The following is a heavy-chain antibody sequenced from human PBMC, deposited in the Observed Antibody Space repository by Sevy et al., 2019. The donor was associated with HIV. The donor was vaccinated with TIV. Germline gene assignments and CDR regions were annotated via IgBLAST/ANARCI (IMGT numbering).Heavy chain of an antibody. CDR1: GFIFSNHG. V-gene: IGHV3-33*01. CDR2: IWYDGSDT. D-gene: IGHD4-4*01. J-gene: IGHJ6*02. Sequence: GGSLRLSCAESGFIFSNHGMHWVRQAPGKGLEWVTRIWYDGSDTYYGESVKGRFNISRDNSKKTVNLQMNSLRVEDQCVYDWAGDVDSIYYGIDAWGQGATVTVSS. CDR3: AGDVDSIYYGIDA.